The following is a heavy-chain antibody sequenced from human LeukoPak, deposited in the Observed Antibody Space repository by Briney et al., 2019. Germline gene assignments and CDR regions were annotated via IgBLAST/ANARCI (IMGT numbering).Heavy chain of an antibody. V-gene: IGHV1-46*01. D-gene: IGHD3-22*01. CDR1: GYTFTGYY. Sequence: ASVKVSCKASGYTFTGYYMHWVRQAPGQGLEWMGIINPSGGSTSYAQKFQGRVTMTRDTSTSTVYMELSSLRSEDTAVYYCARDGLYDSSGYYGGLPRAKPGTLDYWGQGTLVTVSS. CDR2: INPSGGST. J-gene: IGHJ4*02. CDR3: ARDGLYDSSGYYGGLPRAKPGTLDY.